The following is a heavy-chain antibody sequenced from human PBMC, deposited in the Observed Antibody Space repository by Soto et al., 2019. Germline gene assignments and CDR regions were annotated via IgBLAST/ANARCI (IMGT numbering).Heavy chain of an antibody. CDR3: ARVGRLLWFGELLSKASFDY. CDR1: GGSISSSSYF. D-gene: IGHD3-10*01. J-gene: IGHJ4*02. V-gene: IGHV4-39*01. CDR2: IYYSGST. Sequence: PSETLSLTCTVSGGSISSSSYFWGWIRQPPGKGLEWIGSIYYSGSTYYNPSLKSRVTISVDTSKNQFSLKLSSVTAADTAVYYCARVGRLLWFGELLSKASFDYWGQGTLVTVSS.